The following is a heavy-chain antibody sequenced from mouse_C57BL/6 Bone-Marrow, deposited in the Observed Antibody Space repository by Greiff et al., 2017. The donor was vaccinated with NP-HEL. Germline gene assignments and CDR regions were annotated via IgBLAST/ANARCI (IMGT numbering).Heavy chain of an antibody. D-gene: IGHD2-3*01. CDR3: ARREWLLRGFVAY. J-gene: IGHJ3*01. CDR1: GYSFTGYY. V-gene: IGHV1-42*01. Sequence: VQLQQSGPELVKPGASVKISCKASGYSFTGYYMNWVKQSPEKSLEWIGEINPSTGGTTYNQKFKAKATLTVDKSSSTAYMQLKSLTSEDSAVYYCARREWLLRGFVAYWGQGTLVTVSA. CDR2: INPSTGGT.